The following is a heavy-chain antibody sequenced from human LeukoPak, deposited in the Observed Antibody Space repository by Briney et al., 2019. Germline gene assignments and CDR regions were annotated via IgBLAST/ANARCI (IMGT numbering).Heavy chain of an antibody. Sequence: SGGSLRLSCAASGFTFSSYWMNWVRQAPGKGLVWVSRIASDGSSTTYADSVKGRFSISRDNAKITLYLQMNSLRVEDTAVYYCARALWSGPVYYGMDVWGQGTTVTVSS. D-gene: IGHD3-10*01. CDR3: ARALWSGPVYYGMDV. CDR2: IASDGSST. CDR1: GFTFSSYW. J-gene: IGHJ6*02. V-gene: IGHV3-74*01.